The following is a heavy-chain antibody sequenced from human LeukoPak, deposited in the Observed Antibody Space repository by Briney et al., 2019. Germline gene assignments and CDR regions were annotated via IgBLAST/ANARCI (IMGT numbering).Heavy chain of an antibody. J-gene: IGHJ4*02. Sequence: PSETLSLTCNVSGGSISSSNYYWGWIRQPPGEGLEWIGSIYHSGSTYYNPSLKSRVTISVDTSKNQFSLKLSSVTAADTAVYYCARDYDSSGYFYYFDYWGQGTLVTVSS. D-gene: IGHD3-22*01. CDR2: IYHSGST. CDR1: GGSISSSNYY. CDR3: ARDYDSSGYFYYFDY. V-gene: IGHV4-39*07.